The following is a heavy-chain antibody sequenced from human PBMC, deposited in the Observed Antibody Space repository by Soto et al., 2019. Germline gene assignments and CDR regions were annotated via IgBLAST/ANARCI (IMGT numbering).Heavy chain of an antibody. V-gene: IGHV3-23*01. J-gene: IGHJ4*02. Sequence: DVQLLESGGGLVQPGGSLRLSCAASGFSFSSYAMVWVRQAPGKGLEWVSVISARGGSSYFADSVKGRFTISRDNSKNVLSLELNSLRAEDTAIYFCAKGSIEYRASVDNWGQGTLVLVSS. CDR2: ISARGGSS. CDR3: AKGSIEYRASVDN. D-gene: IGHD2-2*02. CDR1: GFSFSSYA.